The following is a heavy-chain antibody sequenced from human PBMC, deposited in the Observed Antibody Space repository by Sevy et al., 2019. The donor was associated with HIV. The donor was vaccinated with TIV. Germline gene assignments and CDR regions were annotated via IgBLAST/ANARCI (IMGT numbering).Heavy chain of an antibody. CDR2: ISFDATNK. V-gene: IGHV3-30-3*01. Sequence: GSLRLSCAASGFTFNDYAMTWVRQAPGKGLEWVATISFDATNKLYPDSVKGRFTISRNNFQNSLFLQMDSLRPEDTAVYYCALERLSSDVAEYFQNWGQGTLVTVSS. D-gene: IGHD1-1*01. CDR1: GFTFNDYA. J-gene: IGHJ1*01. CDR3: ALERLSSDVAEYFQN.